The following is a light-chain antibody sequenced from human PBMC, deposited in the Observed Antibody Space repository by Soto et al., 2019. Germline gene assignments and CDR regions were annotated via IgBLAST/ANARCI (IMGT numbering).Light chain of an antibody. CDR2: EVS. V-gene: IGLV2-14*01. J-gene: IGLJ2*01. CDR3: SSYASTNTVL. Sequence: QSALTQPASVSGSPGQSITISCTGTSRDVGGYNYVSWYQHHPGKTPKLMIFEVSNRPSGVSNRFSGSKSGNTASLTISGLQDEDEAYYYCSSYASTNTVLFGGGTKLTVL. CDR1: SRDVGGYNY.